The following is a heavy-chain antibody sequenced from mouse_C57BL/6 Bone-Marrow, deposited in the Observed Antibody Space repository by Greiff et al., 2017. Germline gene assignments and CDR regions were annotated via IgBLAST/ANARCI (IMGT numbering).Heavy chain of an antibody. Sequence: VQLQESGPELVKPGASVKLSCKASGYTFTSYDINWVKQRPGQGLEWIGWIYPRDGSTKYNEKFKGKATLTVDTSSSTAYMELHSLTSEDSAVYCCARSEAHSNSYFDYWGQGTTLTVSS. CDR2: IYPRDGST. D-gene: IGHD2-5*01. V-gene: IGHV1-85*01. CDR1: GYTFTSYD. J-gene: IGHJ2*01. CDR3: ARSEAHSNSYFDY.